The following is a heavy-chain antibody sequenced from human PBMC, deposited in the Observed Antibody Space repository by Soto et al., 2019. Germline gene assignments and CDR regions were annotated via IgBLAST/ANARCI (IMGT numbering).Heavy chain of an antibody. CDR2: IIPIFGTA. Sequence: SVKVSCKASGGTFSSYAISWVRQAPGQGLEWMGGIIPIFGTANYAQKFQGRVTITSDKSTSTAYMELGSLRSEDTAVYYCARYCSGGSCYSGRDYYYYYGMDVWGQGTTVTVSS. V-gene: IGHV1-69*06. CDR3: ARYCSGGSCYSGRDYYYYYGMDV. J-gene: IGHJ6*02. CDR1: GGTFSSYA. D-gene: IGHD2-15*01.